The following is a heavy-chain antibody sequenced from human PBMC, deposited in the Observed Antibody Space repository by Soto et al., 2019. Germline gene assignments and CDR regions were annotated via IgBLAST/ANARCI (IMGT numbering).Heavy chain of an antibody. Sequence: LRLSCVASGFTFSNYWMRWVRQAPGKGLEWVANIKQDGSEKYYVDSVKGRFTISRDNAKNSLYLQMNSLRAEDTAVYYCARVDYWGQGTLVTVSS. V-gene: IGHV3-7*01. CDR1: GFTFSNYW. CDR2: IKQDGSEK. J-gene: IGHJ4*02. CDR3: ARVDY.